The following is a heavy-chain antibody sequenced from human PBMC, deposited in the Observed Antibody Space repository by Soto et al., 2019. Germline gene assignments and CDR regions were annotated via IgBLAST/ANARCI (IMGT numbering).Heavy chain of an antibody. D-gene: IGHD3-10*01. CDR3: ARNNYYGSGPNAFDI. CDR1: GGSFSGYY. Sequence: SETLSLTCAVYGGSFSGYYWSWIRQPPGKGLEWIGEINHSGSTNYNPSPKSRVTISVDTSKNQFSLKLSSVTAADTAVYYCARNNYYGSGPNAFDIWGQGTMVTVSS. J-gene: IGHJ3*02. CDR2: INHSGST. V-gene: IGHV4-34*01.